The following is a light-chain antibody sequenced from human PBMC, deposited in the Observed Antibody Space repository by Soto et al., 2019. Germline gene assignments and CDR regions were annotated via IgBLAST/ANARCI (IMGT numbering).Light chain of an antibody. Sequence: EIVLTQSPATLSLSPGGRATLSCRASQSVSSYLAWYQQKPGQAPRLLIYDASNRATGIPARFSGSGSGTDFTLTISSLEAEDFAVYYCQQRSNWPELTFGGGIKVEIK. CDR2: DAS. J-gene: IGKJ4*01. V-gene: IGKV3-11*01. CDR1: QSVSSY. CDR3: QQRSNWPELT.